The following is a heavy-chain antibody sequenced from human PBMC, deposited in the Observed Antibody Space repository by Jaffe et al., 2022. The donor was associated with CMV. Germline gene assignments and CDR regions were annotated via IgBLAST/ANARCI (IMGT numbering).Heavy chain of an antibody. D-gene: IGHD3-10*01. CDR3: VRDHPADGFYLDS. CDR2: INQGGSAK. J-gene: IGHJ4*02. V-gene: IGHV3-7*03. Sequence: EVQLVESGGGLVQPGGSLTLSCAVSGFTFSDFWMAWVRQAPGKGLEWVACINQGGSAKYYLDSVKGRFTISRDNAENSLFLQMNSLRGEDTAVYYCVRDHPADGFYLDSWGQGTLVAVSS. CDR1: GFTFSDFW.